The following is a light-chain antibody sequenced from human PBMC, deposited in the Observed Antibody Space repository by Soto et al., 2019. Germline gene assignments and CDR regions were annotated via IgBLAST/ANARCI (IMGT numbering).Light chain of an antibody. CDR2: EVS. CDR1: SRDIGGYNS. V-gene: IGLV2-14*01. J-gene: IGLJ1*01. CDR3: GSITSSSTSV. Sequence: QSALTQPASVSGSPGQSITISCTGTSRDIGGYNSVSWYQHHPGKAPKFLIYEVSNRPSGVSNRFSGSKSGNTAFLTISGLQAEDEADYYCGSITSSSTSVFGTGTKLTVL.